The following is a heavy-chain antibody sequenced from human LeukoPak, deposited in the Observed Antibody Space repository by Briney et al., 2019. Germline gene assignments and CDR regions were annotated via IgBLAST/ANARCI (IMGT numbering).Heavy chain of an antibody. V-gene: IGHV3-7*01. D-gene: IGHD3-10*01. Sequence: GGSLRLSCAASGFTFSSYWMSWVRQAPGKGLEWVANIKQDGSEKYYVDSVKGRFTISRDNAKNSLYLQMNSLRAEDTAVYYCARTPKYYGSGNYYNSLSRNHPSFDPWGQGTLVTVSS. J-gene: IGHJ5*02. CDR2: IKQDGSEK. CDR1: GFTFSSYW. CDR3: ARTPKYYGSGNYYNSLSRNHPSFDP.